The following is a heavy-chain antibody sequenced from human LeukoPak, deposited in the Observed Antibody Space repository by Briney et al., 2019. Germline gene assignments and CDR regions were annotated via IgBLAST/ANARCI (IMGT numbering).Heavy chain of an antibody. Sequence: ASVKVSCKASGYTFTGYYMHWVRQAPGQGLEWMGWINPHRGGTNYAQNLQGRVTMTRDTSISTAYMEMSRLRSDDTAVYYCAREQARFGELSWGDFDSWGQGTLVTVSS. CDR2: INPHRGGT. D-gene: IGHD3-10*01. V-gene: IGHV1-2*02. CDR1: GYTFTGYY. CDR3: AREQARFGELSWGDFDS. J-gene: IGHJ4*02.